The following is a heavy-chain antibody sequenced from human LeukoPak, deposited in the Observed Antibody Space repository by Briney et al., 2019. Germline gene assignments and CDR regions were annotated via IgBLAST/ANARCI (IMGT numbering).Heavy chain of an antibody. CDR1: GFTFSRYN. Sequence: GGSLRLSCSASGFTFSRYNIHWVRQAPGKGLEWVAVKSYDGRNEYYTDSVKGRFTISRDNSKNTVLLQMDSLKTEDTAVYFCARESVGGWYDYWGQGTLVTVSS. CDR3: ARESVGGWYDY. CDR2: KSYDGRNE. D-gene: IGHD6-19*01. J-gene: IGHJ4*02. V-gene: IGHV3-30*04.